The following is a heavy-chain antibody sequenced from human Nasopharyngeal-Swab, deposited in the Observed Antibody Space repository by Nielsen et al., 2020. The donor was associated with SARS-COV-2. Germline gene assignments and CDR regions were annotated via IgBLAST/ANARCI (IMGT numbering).Heavy chain of an antibody. CDR2: ISSSSSYV. CDR1: GFTFSSYS. J-gene: IGHJ6*02. Sequence: GESLKISCAASGFTFSSYSMNWVRQAPGKGLEWVSSISSSSSYVYYADSVKGRFTISRDNAKNSLYLQMHSLRAEDTAVYYCARVGDYGDYYYYGMDVWGQGTTVTVSS. V-gene: IGHV3-21*01. CDR3: ARVGDYGDYYYYGMDV. D-gene: IGHD4-17*01.